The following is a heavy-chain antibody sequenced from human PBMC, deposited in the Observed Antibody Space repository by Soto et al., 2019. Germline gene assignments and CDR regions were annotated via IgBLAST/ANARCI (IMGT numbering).Heavy chain of an antibody. J-gene: IGHJ4*02. D-gene: IGHD2-15*01. V-gene: IGHV3-73*01. CDR3: ISHSPEDMIRT. CDR1: GFTFSGSS. Sequence: GGSLRLSCAASGFTFSGSSMRWVRQASGKGLEWVGRIRNKANSYATAYAASVRGRFTISRDDSKNTAFLQMNSLNTEDTAVYYCISHSPEDMIRTWGQGTLVTVSS. CDR2: IRNKANSYAT.